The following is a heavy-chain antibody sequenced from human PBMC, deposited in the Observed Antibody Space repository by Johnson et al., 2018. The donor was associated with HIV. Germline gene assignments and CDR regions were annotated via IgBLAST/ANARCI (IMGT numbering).Heavy chain of an antibody. CDR2: ISYDGSNQ. CDR1: GFTFSNYA. D-gene: IGHD6-13*01. CDR3: ARERIAAAGLDAFDI. Sequence: QVLLVESGGGVVQPGRSLRLSCTASGFTFSNYAIHWVRQAPGKGLEWVTVISYDGSNQYYADSVKGRFTISRDNSKNTLYLQMNSLRAEDTAVYYCARERIAAAGLDAFDIWGQGTMVTVSS. V-gene: IGHV3-30*14. J-gene: IGHJ3*02.